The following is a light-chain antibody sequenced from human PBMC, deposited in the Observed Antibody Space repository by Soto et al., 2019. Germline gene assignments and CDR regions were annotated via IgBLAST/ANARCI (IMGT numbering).Light chain of an antibody. CDR3: QQYNNWT. CDR2: GAY. J-gene: IGKJ1*01. Sequence: IVVTQSPATLSVSPGETVTLSCRVSQSVSSSLAWYQQKPGQAPRLLISGAYTRATGIPARFSGSGSGTEFTLTISGLQSEDFAVYYCQQYNNWTFGQGTKVEIK. V-gene: IGKV3-15*01. CDR1: QSVSSS.